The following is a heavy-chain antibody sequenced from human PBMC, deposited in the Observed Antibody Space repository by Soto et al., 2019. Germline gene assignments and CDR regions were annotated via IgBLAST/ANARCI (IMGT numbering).Heavy chain of an antibody. CDR3: AKESGSSTNYYYSYGMDV. J-gene: IGHJ6*02. V-gene: IGHV3-23*01. CDR2: ITGSGRST. CDR1: GFTFSDYA. D-gene: IGHD5-12*01. Sequence: EVQLLESGGGLVHPGGSLRLSCAASGFTFSDYAVNWVRQAPGKGLEWVSIITGSGRSTFYADSVKGRFTISRDNSRNTLYLQMDSLRAEDTAVYYCAKESGSSTNYYYSYGMDVWGQGTTVTVSS.